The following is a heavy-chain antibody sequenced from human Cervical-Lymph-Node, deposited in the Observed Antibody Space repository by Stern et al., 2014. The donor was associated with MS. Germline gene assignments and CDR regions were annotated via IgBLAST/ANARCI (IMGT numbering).Heavy chain of an antibody. CDR1: GGSISSYY. CDR2: IYYSGST. D-gene: IGHD4-11*01. CDR3: ARGTTTTGFDP. V-gene: IGHV4-59*01. Sequence: QLQLQESGPGLVKPSETLSLTCTVSGGSISSYYWSWIRQPPGKGLEWIGYIYYSGSTNYNPSLQSRVTLSVDTSKNHFSLKLSSVTAADTAVYYCARGTTTTGFDPWGQGTLVTVSS. J-gene: IGHJ5*02.